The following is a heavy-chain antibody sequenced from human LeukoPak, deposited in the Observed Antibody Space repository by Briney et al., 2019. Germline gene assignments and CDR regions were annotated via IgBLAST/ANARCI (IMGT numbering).Heavy chain of an antibody. Sequence: ASVKVSCKASGYTFTSYGISWVRQAPGQGLEWMGWISAYNGNTNYAQKLQGRVTMTTDTSTSTACMELRSLRSDDTAVYYCARDILVVPAAIRPFDYWGQGTLVTVSS. J-gene: IGHJ4*02. V-gene: IGHV1-18*01. D-gene: IGHD2-2*02. CDR3: ARDILVVPAAIRPFDY. CDR2: ISAYNGNT. CDR1: GYTFTSYG.